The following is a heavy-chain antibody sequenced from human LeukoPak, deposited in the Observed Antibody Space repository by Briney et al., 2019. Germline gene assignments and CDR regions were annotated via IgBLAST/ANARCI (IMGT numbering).Heavy chain of an antibody. V-gene: IGHV4-59*12. CDR2: IYYTGGT. CDR3: AREAGYSSGWLDY. CDR1: GGSISNNY. J-gene: IGHJ4*02. D-gene: IGHD6-19*01. Sequence: PSETLSLTCTVSGGSISNNYWTWIRQPPGKGLEYIGYIYYTGGTNYNPSLKSRVTISVDTSKNQFSLKLSSVTAADTAVYYCAREAGYSSGWLDYWGQGTLVTVSS.